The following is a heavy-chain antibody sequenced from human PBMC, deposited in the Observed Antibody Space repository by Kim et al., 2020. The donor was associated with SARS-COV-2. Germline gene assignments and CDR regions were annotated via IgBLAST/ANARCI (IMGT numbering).Heavy chain of an antibody. CDR3: APQWVRLHHGYYYYYMDV. CDR1: GYTFTGYY. D-gene: IGHD1-1*01. Sequence: ASVKVSCKASGYTFTGYYMHWVRQAPGQGLEWMGWINPNSGGTNYAQKFQGRVTMTRDTSISTAYMELSRLRSDDTAVYYCAPQWVRLHHGYYYYYMDVWGKGTTVTVSS. V-gene: IGHV1-2*02. J-gene: IGHJ6*03. CDR2: INPNSGGT.